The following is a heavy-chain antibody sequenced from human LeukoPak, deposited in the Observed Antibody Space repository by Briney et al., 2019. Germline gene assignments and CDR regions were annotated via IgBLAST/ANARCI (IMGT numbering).Heavy chain of an antibody. CDR1: GFTFSSYA. CDR2: ISGSGGST. V-gene: IGHV3-23*01. D-gene: IGHD3-22*01. J-gene: IGHJ4*02. Sequence: GGSLRLSCAASGFTFSSYAMSWVRQAPGKGLEWVSAISGSGGSTYYADSVKGRFTISRDNSKNTLYLQMNSLRAEDTAVYYCAKSIVVVTTMGYYFDYWGQGTLVTVSS. CDR3: AKSIVVVTTMGYYFDY.